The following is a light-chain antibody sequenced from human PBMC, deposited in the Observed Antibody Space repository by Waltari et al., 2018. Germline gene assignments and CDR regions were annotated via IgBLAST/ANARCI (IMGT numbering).Light chain of an antibody. J-gene: IGKJ4*02. CDR3: QQSDTFVALT. Sequence: DIKMTQSPPSLSASVEDRVTITFQASQNINIVLSWYQKRPGRAPRRLIYTASSLHSGVPSRFSGSGSGTDFTPTFASLQPEDFATYYCQQSDTFVALTSGGGTKVEI. CDR1: QNINIV. V-gene: IGKV1-39*01. CDR2: TAS.